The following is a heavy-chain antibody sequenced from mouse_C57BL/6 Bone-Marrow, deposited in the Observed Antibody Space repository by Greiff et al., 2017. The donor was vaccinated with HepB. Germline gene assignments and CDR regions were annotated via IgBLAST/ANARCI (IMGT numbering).Heavy chain of an antibody. D-gene: IGHD1-1*01. CDR2: IWGVGST. CDR1: GFSLTSYG. J-gene: IGHJ3*01. Sequence: VKLVESGPGLVAPSQSLSITCTVSGFSLTSYGVDWVRQSPGKGLEWLGVIWGVGSTNYNSALKSRLSISKDNSKSQVFLKMNSLQTDDTAMYYCALIYYYGSSASWFAYWGQGTLVTVSA. V-gene: IGHV2-6*01. CDR3: ALIYYYGSSASWFAY.